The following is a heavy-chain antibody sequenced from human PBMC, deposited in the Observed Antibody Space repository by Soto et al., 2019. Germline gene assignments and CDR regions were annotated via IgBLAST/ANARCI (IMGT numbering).Heavy chain of an antibody. CDR2: IYYSGST. V-gene: IGHV4-39*01. Sequence: QLQLQESGPGLVKPSETLSLTCTVSGGSISSSSYYWGWIRQPPGKGLEWIGSIYYSGSTYYNPSLKSRVTISVDTSKNQFSLKLSSVTAADTAVYYCARLSRGYSYGPIDYWGQGTLVTVSS. D-gene: IGHD5-18*01. J-gene: IGHJ4*02. CDR3: ARLSRGYSYGPIDY. CDR1: GGSISSSSYY.